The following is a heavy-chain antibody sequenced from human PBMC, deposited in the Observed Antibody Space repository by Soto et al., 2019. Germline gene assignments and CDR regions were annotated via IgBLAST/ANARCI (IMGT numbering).Heavy chain of an antibody. CDR3: ARSNIVVVPAADRYYYYGMDV. Sequence: PGESLKISCKGSGYSFTSYWISWVRQMPGKGLEWMGRIDPSDSYTNYSPSFQGHVTTSADKSISTAYLQWSSLKASDTAMYYCARSNIVVVPAADRYYYYGMDVWGQGTTVTVSS. CDR2: IDPSDSYT. D-gene: IGHD2-2*01. J-gene: IGHJ6*02. CDR1: GYSFTSYW. V-gene: IGHV5-10-1*01.